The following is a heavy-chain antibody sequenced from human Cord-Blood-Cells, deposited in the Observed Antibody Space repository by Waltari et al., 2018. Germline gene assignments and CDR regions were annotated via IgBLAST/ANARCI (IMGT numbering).Heavy chain of an antibody. CDR3: ARDGSHYMDV. V-gene: IGHV3-53*04. Sequence: EVQLVESGGGLVQPGGSLRLSCAASGFTVSSNYMSWVRQAPGKGLEGVAFIYSGGSTYYADSGKGRFTISRHNSKSALYLQMNSLRAEDTAVYYCARDGSHYMDVWGKGTTVTVSS. CDR2: IYSGGST. CDR1: GFTVSSNY. J-gene: IGHJ6*03.